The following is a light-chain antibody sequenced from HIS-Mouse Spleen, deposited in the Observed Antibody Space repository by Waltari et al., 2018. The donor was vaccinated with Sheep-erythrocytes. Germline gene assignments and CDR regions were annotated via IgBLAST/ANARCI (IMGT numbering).Light chain of an antibody. J-gene: IGLJ1*01. V-gene: IGLV4-69*01. Sequence: QLVLTQSPSASASLGASVKLTCTLSSGHSSYAIAWHQQQPEKGPRYLMKLNSDGSHSKGDGIPDRFSCSSSGAERYLTISSLQSEDEADYYCQTWGTGVGVFGTGTKVTVL. CDR2: LNSDGSH. CDR3: QTWGTGVGV. CDR1: SGHSSYA.